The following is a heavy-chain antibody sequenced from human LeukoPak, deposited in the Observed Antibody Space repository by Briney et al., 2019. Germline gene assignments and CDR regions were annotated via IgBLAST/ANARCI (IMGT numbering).Heavy chain of an antibody. V-gene: IGHV4-59*08. Sequence: SETLSLTCTVSGGSISSYYWSWIRQPPGKGLEWIGYIYYSGSTNYNPSLKSRVTISVDTSKNQFSLKLSSVTAADTAVYYCARGSAAGTPYYHGMDVWGQGTTVTVSS. CDR1: GGSISSYY. CDR3: ARGSAAGTPYYHGMDV. CDR2: IYYSGST. D-gene: IGHD6-13*01. J-gene: IGHJ6*02.